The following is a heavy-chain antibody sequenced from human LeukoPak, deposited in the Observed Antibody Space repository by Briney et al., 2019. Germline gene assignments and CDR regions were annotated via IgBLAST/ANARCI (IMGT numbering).Heavy chain of an antibody. CDR3: ARFPPGYDILTGSTSGVDP. CDR1: GGTFSSYA. D-gene: IGHD3-9*01. J-gene: IGHJ5*02. CDR2: IIPIFGTA. V-gene: IGHV1-69*05. Sequence: GASVKVSCKASGGTFSSYAISWVRQAPGQGLEWMGGIIPIFGTANYAQKFQGRVTMTRDTSTSTVYMELNSLRAEDTAVYYCARFPPGYDILTGSTSGVDPWGQGTLVTVSS.